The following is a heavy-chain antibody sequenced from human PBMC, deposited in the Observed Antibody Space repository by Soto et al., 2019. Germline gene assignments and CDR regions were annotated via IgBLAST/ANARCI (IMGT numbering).Heavy chain of an antibody. D-gene: IGHD6-13*01. J-gene: IGHJ4*02. V-gene: IGHV4-34*01. CDR2: INHIGST. Sequence: SETLSLTCAVYGGSFSGYYWSWIRQPPGKGLEWIGEINHIGSTNYNPSLKSRVTISVDTSKNQFSLMLSSVTAADTAVYYCARGLGYSSSDFDYWGQGTLVTVSS. CDR3: ARGLGYSSSDFDY. CDR1: GGSFSGYY.